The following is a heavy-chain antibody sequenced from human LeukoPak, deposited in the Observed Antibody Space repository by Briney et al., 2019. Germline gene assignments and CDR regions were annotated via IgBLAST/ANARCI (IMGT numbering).Heavy chain of an antibody. CDR1: GGTFSSYA. CDR2: IIPIFGTA. CDR3: ARGRSYFPFDP. J-gene: IGHJ5*02. V-gene: IGHV1-69*05. D-gene: IGHD1-26*01. Sequence: ASVKVSCKASGGTFSSYAISWVRQAPGQGLEWMGGIIPIFGTANYAQKFQGRVTMTTDTSTSTVYMEVRGLRSDDTAMYYCARGRSYFPFDPWGQGTLVTVSS.